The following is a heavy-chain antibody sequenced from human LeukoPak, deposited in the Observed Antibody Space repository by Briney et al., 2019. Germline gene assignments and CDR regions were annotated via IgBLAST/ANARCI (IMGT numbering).Heavy chain of an antibody. J-gene: IGHJ4*02. CDR3: ARDWDFWSGSYFDY. CDR2: INANSGGT. Sequence: ASVTVSCTASGYTFTGYYMHWVRQAPGQGLEWMGWINANSGGTNYAQTLQGRVTMTRDTSISTAYMELSRLRSDDTAVYYCARDWDFWSGSYFDYWGQGTLVTVSS. D-gene: IGHD3-3*01. V-gene: IGHV1-2*02. CDR1: GYTFTGYY.